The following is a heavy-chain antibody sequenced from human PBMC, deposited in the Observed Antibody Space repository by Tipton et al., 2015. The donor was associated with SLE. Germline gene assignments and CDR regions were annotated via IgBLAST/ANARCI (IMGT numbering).Heavy chain of an antibody. V-gene: IGHV4-61*02. CDR3: ARGVLSSSWTLDGMDV. CDR1: NGSLSRGRYY. Sequence: TLSLTCTVSNGSLSRGRYYWAWIRQPAGEGLQWIGRTYTYGSADYNPSLKSRVSISVDMSKNQFSLKLTSVTAADTAMYYCARGVLSSSWTLDGMDVWGQGTTVTVSS. D-gene: IGHD6-13*01. CDR2: TYTYGSA. J-gene: IGHJ6*02.